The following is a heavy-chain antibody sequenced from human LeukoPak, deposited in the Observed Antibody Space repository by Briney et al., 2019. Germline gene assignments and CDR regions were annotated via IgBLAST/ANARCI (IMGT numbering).Heavy chain of an antibody. D-gene: IGHD3-3*01. Sequence: GASVKVSCKASGGTFSSYAISWVRQAPGQGLEWMGRIIPILGIANYAQKFQGRVTITADKSTSTAYMELSSLRSEDTAVYYCAKDYYDFWSGYPVAYGMDVWGQGTTVTVSS. J-gene: IGHJ6*02. CDR1: GGTFSSYA. V-gene: IGHV1-69*04. CDR3: AKDYYDFWSGYPVAYGMDV. CDR2: IIPILGIA.